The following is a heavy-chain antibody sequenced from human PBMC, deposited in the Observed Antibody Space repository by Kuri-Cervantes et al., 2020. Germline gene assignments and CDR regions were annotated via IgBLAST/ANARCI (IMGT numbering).Heavy chain of an antibody. CDR2: IKSDGSST. CDR1: GFTFDDYA. Sequence: GESLKISCAASGFTFDDYAMHWVRQAPGKGLEWVSRIKSDGSSTSYADSVKGRFTISRDNSKNTLFLQMNSLRTEDTAVYYCARAYRYCSSTSCYLDYWGQGTLVTVSS. V-gene: IGHV3-74*01. D-gene: IGHD2-2*01. CDR3: ARAYRYCSSTSCYLDY. J-gene: IGHJ4*02.